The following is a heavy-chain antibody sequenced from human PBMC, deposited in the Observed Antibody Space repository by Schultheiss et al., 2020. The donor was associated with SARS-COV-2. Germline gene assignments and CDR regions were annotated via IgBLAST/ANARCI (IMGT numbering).Heavy chain of an antibody. CDR3: ARGYCTNGICFHYFYYMDV. J-gene: IGHJ6*03. D-gene: IGHD2-8*01. CDR2: IYYSGST. Sequence: SETLSLTCTVSGGFISSGGYYWSWIRQHPGKGLEWIGYIYYSGSTYYNPSLKSRVTISVDTSKNQFSLKLSSVTAADTAVYYCARGYCTNGICFHYFYYMDVWGKGTTVTVSS. V-gene: IGHV4-31*03. CDR1: GGFISSGGYY.